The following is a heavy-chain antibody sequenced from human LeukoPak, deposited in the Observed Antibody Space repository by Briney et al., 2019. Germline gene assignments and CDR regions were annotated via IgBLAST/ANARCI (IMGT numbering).Heavy chain of an antibody. CDR2: ISYDGSNK. D-gene: IGHD3-22*01. Sequence: SCKASGGTFSSYAMHWVRQAPGKGLEWVAVISYDGSNKYYADSVKGRFTISRDNSKNTLYLQMNSLRAEDTAVYYCAKDFGHYYDSSGYPPGYWGQGTLVIVSS. J-gene: IGHJ4*02. CDR3: AKDFGHYYDSSGYPPGY. CDR1: GGTFSSYA. V-gene: IGHV3-30-3*02.